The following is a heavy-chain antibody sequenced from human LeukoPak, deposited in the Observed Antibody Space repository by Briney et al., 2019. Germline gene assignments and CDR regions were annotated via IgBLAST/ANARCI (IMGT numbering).Heavy chain of an antibody. CDR2: ISGTGDVS. CDR1: GFTFSDYS. CDR3: AKAFAPYYYGMDV. J-gene: IGHJ6*02. V-gene: IGHV3-23*01. Sequence: PGGSLRLSCAASGFTFSDYSMRWVRPAPGKGLEWVSSISGTGDVSKYADSVKGRFTISRDNSKNTLYLQVNSLGAEETAVYYCAKAFAPYYYGMDVWGQGTTVTVS. D-gene: IGHD2/OR15-2a*01.